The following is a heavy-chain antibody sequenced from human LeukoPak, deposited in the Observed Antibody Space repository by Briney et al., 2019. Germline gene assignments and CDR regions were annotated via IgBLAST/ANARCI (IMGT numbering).Heavy chain of an antibody. CDR2: ISGSGGST. V-gene: IGHV3-23*01. CDR3: AKEDYYDSSGYYGY. D-gene: IGHD3-22*01. CDR1: GFTFSSFE. Sequence: GGSLRLSCAASGFTFSSFEMKWVRQAPGKGLEWVSAISGSGGSTYYADSVKGRFTISRDNSKNTLYLQMNSLRAEDTAVYYCAKEDYYDSSGYYGYWGQGTLVTVSS. J-gene: IGHJ4*02.